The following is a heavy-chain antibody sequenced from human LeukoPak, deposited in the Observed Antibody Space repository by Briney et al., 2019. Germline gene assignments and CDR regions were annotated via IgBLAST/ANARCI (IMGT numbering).Heavy chain of an antibody. CDR1: GFTFSSYS. Sequence: GGSLRLSCAASGFTFSSYSMNWVCQAPGKGLEWVSSISSSSSYIYYADSVKGRFTISRDNAKNSLYLQMNSLRAEDTAVYYCASGPAWYSSSWPYYYYYYMDVWGKGTTVTVSS. V-gene: IGHV3-21*01. J-gene: IGHJ6*03. CDR3: ASGPAWYSSSWPYYYYYYMDV. CDR2: ISSSSSYI. D-gene: IGHD6-13*01.